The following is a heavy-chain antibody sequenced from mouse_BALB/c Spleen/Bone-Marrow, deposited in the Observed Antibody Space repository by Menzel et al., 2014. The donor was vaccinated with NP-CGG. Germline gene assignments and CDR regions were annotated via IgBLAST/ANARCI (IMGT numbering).Heavy chain of an antibody. CDR1: GFTFSNYW. CDR2: IRLKSNNYAT. CDR3: TTGFAY. V-gene: IGHV6-6*02. J-gene: IGHJ3*01. Sequence: EVNVVESGGGLVQPGGSMKLSCVASGFTFSNYWMNWVRQSPEKGLEWVAEIRLKSNNYATHYAESVKGRSTISRDDSKSSVYLQMNNLRAEDTGIYYCTTGFAYWGQGTLVTVSA.